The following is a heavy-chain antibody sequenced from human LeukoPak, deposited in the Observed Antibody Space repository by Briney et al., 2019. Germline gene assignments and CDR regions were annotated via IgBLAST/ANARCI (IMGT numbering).Heavy chain of an antibody. J-gene: IGHJ4*02. CDR1: GYSFTSGHY. CDR2: IYHTGSA. Sequence: SETLSLTCSVSGYSFTSGHYWGWIRQPPGKGLEWIANIYHTGSAHYNPSLKSRVTISVDTSKNQFSLKLSSVTAADTAVYYCARYCTSTTCILRGFDYWAREPWSPSPQ. CDR3: ARYCTSTTCILRGFDY. D-gene: IGHD2-2*01. V-gene: IGHV4-38-2*01.